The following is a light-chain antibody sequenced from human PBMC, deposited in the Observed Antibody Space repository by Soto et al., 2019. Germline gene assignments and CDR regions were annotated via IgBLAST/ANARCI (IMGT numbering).Light chain of an antibody. CDR3: QQRSNWPPYT. J-gene: IGKJ2*01. V-gene: IGKV3-11*01. CDR1: QSVSSY. Sequence: EIVLTQSPATLSLSPGERATLSCRASQSVSSYLAWYQQKPGQAPRLLIYDASNRATGSPARFSGSGSGTDFTLTTSSLEPEDFAVYYCQQRSNWPPYTFGQGTKLEIK. CDR2: DAS.